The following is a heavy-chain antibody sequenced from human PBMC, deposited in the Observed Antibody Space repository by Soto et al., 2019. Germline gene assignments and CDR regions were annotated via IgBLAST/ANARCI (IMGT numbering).Heavy chain of an antibody. D-gene: IGHD6-13*01. CDR3: ARADLGYSSSWYVGYFDY. CDR2: ISSSSSYI. J-gene: IGHJ4*02. V-gene: IGHV3-21*01. Sequence: GGSLRLSCAASGFTFSSYSMNWVRQAPGKGLEWVSSISSSSSYIYYADSVKGRFTISRDNAKNSLYLQMNSLRAEDTAVYYCARADLGYSSSWYVGYFDYWGQGTLVTVSS. CDR1: GFTFSSYS.